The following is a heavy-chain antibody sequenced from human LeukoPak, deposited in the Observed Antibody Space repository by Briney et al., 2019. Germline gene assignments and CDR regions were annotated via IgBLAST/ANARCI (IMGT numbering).Heavy chain of an antibody. CDR2: MNPNSGNT. CDR1: GYTFTSYD. D-gene: IGHD4-11*01. V-gene: IGHV1-8*01. CDR3: ARGGDYSRSYYYGMDV. J-gene: IGHJ6*02. Sequence: ASVNVSCKASGYTFTSYDINWVRQATGQGLEWMGWMNPNSGNTGYAQKFQGRVTMTRNTSISTAYMELSSLRSEDTAVYYCARGGDYSRSYYYGMDVWGQGTTVTVSS.